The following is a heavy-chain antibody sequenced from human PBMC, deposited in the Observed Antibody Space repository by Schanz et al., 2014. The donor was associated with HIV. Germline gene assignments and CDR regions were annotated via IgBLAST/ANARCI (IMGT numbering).Heavy chain of an antibody. J-gene: IGHJ5*02. D-gene: IGHD1-26*01. CDR1: GYIFTIYS. CDR2: INPSGGST. Sequence: QVQLVQSGAEVKKPGASVKVSCKASGYIFTIYSLHWVRQAPGQGLEWMGMINPSGGSTRYAQKFQGRVTMTRDTSTSTAYMDLSSLRSDDTAVYYCARGEDWPGGASDHWGQGTLVIVS. V-gene: IGHV1-46*01. CDR3: ARGEDWPGGASDH.